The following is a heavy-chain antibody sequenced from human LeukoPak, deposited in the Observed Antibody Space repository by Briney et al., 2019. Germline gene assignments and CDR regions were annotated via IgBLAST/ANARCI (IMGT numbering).Heavy chain of an antibody. CDR3: AKSRVRYSLDYFDY. CDR2: ITNSGDKT. CDR1: GFTFNIYA. J-gene: IGHJ4*02. D-gene: IGHD5-18*01. Sequence: PGGSLRLSCAASGFTFNIYAISWVRQAPGKGLEWVSTITNSGDKTFYADSVKGRFTISRDNPENTLYLQMNSLRAADTAVYYCAKSRVRYSLDYFDYWGQGTLVTVSS. V-gene: IGHV3-23*01.